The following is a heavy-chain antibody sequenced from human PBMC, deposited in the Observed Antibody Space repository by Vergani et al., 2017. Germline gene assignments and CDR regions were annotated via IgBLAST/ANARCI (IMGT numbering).Heavy chain of an antibody. CDR1: GGSFSGYY. Sequence: QVQLQQWGAGLLKPSETLSLTCAVYGGSFSGYYWSWIRQPPGKGLEWIGEINHSGSTNYNPSLKSRVTISVDTSKNQFSLKLSSVTAADTAVYYCARGFAGYSSLGPWGQGTLVTVSS. J-gene: IGHJ5*02. CDR2: INHSGST. D-gene: IGHD6-13*01. V-gene: IGHV4-34*01. CDR3: ARGFAGYSSLGP.